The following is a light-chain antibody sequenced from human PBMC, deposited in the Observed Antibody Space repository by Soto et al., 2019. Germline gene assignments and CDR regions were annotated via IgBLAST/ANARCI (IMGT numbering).Light chain of an antibody. J-gene: IGKJ1*01. CDR2: GAS. V-gene: IGKV3-20*01. CDR1: QSVSSSY. CDR3: QQYGSSPRT. Sequence: LSPGERATLSCRASQSVSSSYLAWYQQKPGQAPRLLIYGASSRATGIPDRFSGSGSGTDFTLTISRLEPEDFAVYYCQQYGSSPRTFGQGTKVDIK.